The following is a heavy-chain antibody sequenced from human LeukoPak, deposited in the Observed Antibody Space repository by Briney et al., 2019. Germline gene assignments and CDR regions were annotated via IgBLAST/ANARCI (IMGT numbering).Heavy chain of an antibody. Sequence: ASVKVSCKASGYTSSSYGISWVRQAPGQGLEWMGWINPNSGGTNYTQKFQGRVTMTRDTSISTAYMELSRLRSDDTAVYYCARVHSVASNDAFDIWGQGTMVTVSS. CDR2: INPNSGGT. V-gene: IGHV1-2*02. CDR1: GYTSSSYG. CDR3: ARVHSVASNDAFDI. D-gene: IGHD6-19*01. J-gene: IGHJ3*02.